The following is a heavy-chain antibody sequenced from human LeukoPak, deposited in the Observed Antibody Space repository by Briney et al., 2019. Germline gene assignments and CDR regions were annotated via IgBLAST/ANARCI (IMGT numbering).Heavy chain of an antibody. CDR3: TRVRDGSGSSSEIFEY. Sequence: GGSLRLSCAASGFTFSSYSMNWVRQAPGKGLEWVSSISSSSSYIYYADSVKGRFTISRDNAKNSLYLQMNSLRAEDTAVYYCTRVRDGSGSSSEIFEYWGQGTLVTVSS. J-gene: IGHJ4*02. D-gene: IGHD3-10*01. CDR1: GFTFSSYS. CDR2: ISSSSSYI. V-gene: IGHV3-21*01.